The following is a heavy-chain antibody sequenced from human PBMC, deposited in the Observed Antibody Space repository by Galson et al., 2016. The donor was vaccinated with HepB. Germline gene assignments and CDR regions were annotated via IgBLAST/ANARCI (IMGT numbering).Heavy chain of an antibody. CDR3: ARDLSEADAFDI. CDR1: GFTFTSYS. Sequence: SLRLSCAASGFTFTSYSMNWVRQAPGEGLEWVSSITSSSSYIYYADSVKGRFTISRDNAKNSLYLQMNSLRAEDTAVYYCARDLSEADAFDIWGQGTMVTVSS. V-gene: IGHV3-21*01. J-gene: IGHJ3*02. CDR2: ITSSSSYI.